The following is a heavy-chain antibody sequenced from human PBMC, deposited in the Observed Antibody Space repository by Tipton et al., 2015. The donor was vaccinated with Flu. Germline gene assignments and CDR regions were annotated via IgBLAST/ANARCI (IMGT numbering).Heavy chain of an antibody. V-gene: IGHV1-18*04. CDR3: ARDRYGDPRYGMDV. CDR2: INGYNGKT. Sequence: QLVQSGAEVKRPGASVKVSCKASGYTFTTYAISWVRQAPGQGLEWMGWINGYNGKTNYGRKVQGTVTMTIDTSTSTAYMELRDLRSDDTAVYYGARDRYGDPRYGMDVWGQGTAVTVSS. J-gene: IGHJ6*02. CDR1: GYTFTTYA. D-gene: IGHD4-17*01.